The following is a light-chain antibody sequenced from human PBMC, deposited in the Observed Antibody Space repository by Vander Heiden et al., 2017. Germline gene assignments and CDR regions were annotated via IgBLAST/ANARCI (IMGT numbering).Light chain of an antibody. J-gene: IGLJ2*01. CDR1: SSDVGGYKY. V-gene: IGLV2-14*03. Sequence: QSALTQPASVSGSLGQSITISCPGTSSDVGGYKYVSWYQQHPGKAPKLMIYDVSNRPSGVSNRFSGSKSGNTASLTISGLQAEDEADYYCSSYTTSSTLDVVFGGGTKLTVL. CDR2: DVS. CDR3: SSYTTSSTLDVV.